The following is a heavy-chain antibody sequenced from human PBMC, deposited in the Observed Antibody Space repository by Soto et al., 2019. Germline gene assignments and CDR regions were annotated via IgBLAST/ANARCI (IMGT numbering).Heavy chain of an antibody. CDR1: GFTFSSYS. D-gene: IGHD3-3*01. V-gene: IGHV3-21*01. Sequence: PGGSLRLSCAASGFTFSSYSMKWVRQSRGKGLEWVSSISSSSSYIYYADSVKGRFTISRDNAKNSLYLQMNSLRDEDTAVYYCAREDRWRQNVSNWFDPWGQGTLVTVSS. CDR3: AREDRWRQNVSNWFDP. CDR2: ISSSSSYI. J-gene: IGHJ5*02.